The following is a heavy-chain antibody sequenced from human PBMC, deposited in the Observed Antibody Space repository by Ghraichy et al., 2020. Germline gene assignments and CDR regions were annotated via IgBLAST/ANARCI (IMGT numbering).Heavy chain of an antibody. CDR3: ARYSGYEVYYYYGMDV. Sequence: GGSLRLSCAASGFTFSSYGMHWVRQAPGKGLEWVAVISYDGSNKYYADSVKGRFTISRDNSKNTLYLQMNSLRAEDTAVYYCARYSGYEVYYYYGMDVWGQGTTVTVSS. D-gene: IGHD5-12*01. CDR1: GFTFSSYG. V-gene: IGHV3-30*03. J-gene: IGHJ6*02. CDR2: ISYDGSNK.